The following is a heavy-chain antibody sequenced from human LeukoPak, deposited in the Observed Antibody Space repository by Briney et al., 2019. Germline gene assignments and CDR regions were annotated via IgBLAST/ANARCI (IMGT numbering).Heavy chain of an antibody. V-gene: IGHV3-23*01. CDR3: ASSLYDYVWGSYRRPVDY. CDR1: GFTFRNFT. J-gene: IGHJ4*02. CDR2: ISGSGGWT. Sequence: GGSLRLSCAASGFTFRNFTMTWVRQAPEKGLEWVSVISGSGGWTFYADSVRGRFTISRDNSKNTLYLQMNSLRAEDTAVYYCASSLYDYVWGSYRRPVDYWGQGTLVTVSS. D-gene: IGHD3-16*02.